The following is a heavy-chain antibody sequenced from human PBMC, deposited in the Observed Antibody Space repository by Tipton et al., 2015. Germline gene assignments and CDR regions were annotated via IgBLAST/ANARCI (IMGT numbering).Heavy chain of an antibody. Sequence: TLSLTCTVSGGSISSSLHYWGWIRQPPGKGLEWIGSIYYSGSTYYNPSLKSRVTISVDTSSNQFSLSLTSVTAADTALYYCARHVFIQGSWYQWFDPWGQGTLVTVS. J-gene: IGHJ5*02. V-gene: IGHV4-39*01. D-gene: IGHD6-13*01. CDR1: GGSISSSLHY. CDR2: IYYSGST. CDR3: ARHVFIQGSWYQWFDP.